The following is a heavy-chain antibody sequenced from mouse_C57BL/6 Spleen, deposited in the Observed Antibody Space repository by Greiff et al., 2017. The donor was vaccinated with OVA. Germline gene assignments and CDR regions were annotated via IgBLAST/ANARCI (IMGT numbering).Heavy chain of an antibody. Sequence: VQLQQPGAELVLPGASVKLSCKASGYTFTSYWMHWVTPRPGQGLEWIGELDPSDSYTNYNQKFKGKSTLTVDKSSSTAYMQLSSLTSEDSAVYYCARGGVVEYYFDYWGQGTTLTVSS. D-gene: IGHD1-1*01. V-gene: IGHV1-69*01. CDR1: GYTFTSYW. CDR3: ARGGVVEYYFDY. CDR2: LDPSDSYT. J-gene: IGHJ2*01.